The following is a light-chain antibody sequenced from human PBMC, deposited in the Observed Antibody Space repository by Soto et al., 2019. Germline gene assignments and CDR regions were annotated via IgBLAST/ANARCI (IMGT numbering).Light chain of an antibody. J-gene: IGKJ4*01. Sequence: EIVMTQSPATLSVSPGERATLSCRASQSVSSNLAWYQQKPGQAPRLLIYGASTMATGIPARFSCSGSGTEFTLTISSLQSEDFAVYYCQQYNNWRTFGGGTKVEIK. CDR2: GAS. V-gene: IGKV3-15*01. CDR1: QSVSSN. CDR3: QQYNNWRT.